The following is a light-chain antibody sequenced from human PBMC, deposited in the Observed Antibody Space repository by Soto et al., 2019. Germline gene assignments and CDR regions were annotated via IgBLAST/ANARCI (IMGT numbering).Light chain of an antibody. CDR1: QSVSDK. Sequence: EIVMTQSPATLSVSPGERATLSCRASQSVSDKLAWYQQKPGQAPRLLIYHASARATGIPDRFSGSGSGTDLTITISTLEPEDCEVYYCEQYGSSPRTFGQGTKVDIK. V-gene: IGKV3-20*01. J-gene: IGKJ1*01. CDR3: EQYGSSPRT. CDR2: HAS.